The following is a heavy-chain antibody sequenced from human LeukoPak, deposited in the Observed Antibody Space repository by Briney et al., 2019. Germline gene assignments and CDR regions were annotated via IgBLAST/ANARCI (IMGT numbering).Heavy chain of an antibody. CDR3: ATDLHTMVRGVAYNWFGP. Sequence: ASVKVSCKVSGYTLTELSMHWVRQAPGKGLEWMGGFDPEDGETIYAQKFQGRVTMTEDTSTDTAYMELSSLRSEDTAVYYCATDLHTMVRGVAYNWFGPWGQGTLVTVSS. CDR1: GYTLTELS. CDR2: FDPEDGET. D-gene: IGHD3-10*01. J-gene: IGHJ5*02. V-gene: IGHV1-24*01.